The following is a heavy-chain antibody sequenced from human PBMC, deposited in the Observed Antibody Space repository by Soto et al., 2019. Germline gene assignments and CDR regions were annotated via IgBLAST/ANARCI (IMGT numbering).Heavy chain of an antibody. D-gene: IGHD6-13*01. V-gene: IGHV4-59*08. CDR1: GGSISSYY. CDR3: ARHRGKENYYYYYMDV. J-gene: IGHJ6*03. Sequence: QVQLQESGPGLVKPSETLSLTYTVSGGSISSYYWSWIRQPPGKGLEWIGYIYYSGSTNYNPSLKSRVTISVDTSKNQFSLKLSSVTAADTAVYYCARHRGKENYYYYYMDVWGKGTTVTVSS. CDR2: IYYSGST.